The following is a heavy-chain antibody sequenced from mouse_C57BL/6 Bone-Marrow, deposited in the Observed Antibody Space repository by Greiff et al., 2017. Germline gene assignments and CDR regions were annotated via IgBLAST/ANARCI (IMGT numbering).Heavy chain of an antibody. Sequence: QVQLQQSGPELVKPGASVKISCKASGYSFTSYYIHWVKQRPGQGLEWIGWIYPGSGNTKYNEKFKGKATLTADTSSSTAYMQLSSLTSEDSAVYYCAASYYYGSSYLMDYWGQGSSGTVSS. CDR1: GYSFTSYY. J-gene: IGHJ4*01. D-gene: IGHD1-1*01. V-gene: IGHV1-66*01. CDR3: AASYYYGSSYLMDY. CDR2: IYPGSGNT.